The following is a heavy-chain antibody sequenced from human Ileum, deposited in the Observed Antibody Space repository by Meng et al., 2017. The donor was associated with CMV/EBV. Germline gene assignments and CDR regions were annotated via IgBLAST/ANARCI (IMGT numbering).Heavy chain of an antibody. V-gene: IGHV4-34*01. CDR2: INHSGST. J-gene: IGHJ5*02. CDR1: GVSFLGYS. Sequence: FAVFGVSFLGYSWSWIRQPPGKGLEWIGEINHSGSTNYNPSLKSRVTISVYTSKNQFSLKLSSVTAADTAVYYCARAGGRRNWFDPWGQGTLVTVSS. D-gene: IGHD1-1*01. CDR3: ARAGGRRNWFDP.